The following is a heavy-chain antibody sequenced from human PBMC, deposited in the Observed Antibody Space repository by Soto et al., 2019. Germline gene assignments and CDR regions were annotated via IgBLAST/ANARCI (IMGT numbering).Heavy chain of an antibody. CDR3: ARAPLIAARPYYYYYMDG. CDR2: INHSGST. D-gene: IGHD6-6*01. Sequence: SETLSLTCAVYGGSFSGYYWSWIRQPPGKGLEWIGEINHSGSTNYNPSLKGRVTISVDTSKNQFSLKLSSVTAADTAVYYCARAPLIAARPYYYYYMDGWGKGTTVTVSS. CDR1: GGSFSGYY. V-gene: IGHV4-34*01. J-gene: IGHJ6*03.